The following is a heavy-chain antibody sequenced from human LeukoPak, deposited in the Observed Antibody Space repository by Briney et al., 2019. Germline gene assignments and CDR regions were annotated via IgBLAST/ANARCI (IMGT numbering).Heavy chain of an antibody. D-gene: IGHD2-15*01. Sequence: GGSLRLSCAASGFTVSSNYMSWVRQAPGKGLEWVSVIYSGGSTYYADSVKGRFTISRDNSKNTLYLQMNSLRAEDTAVYYCARLLGYCSGGSCFSGRFDPWGQGTLVTVSS. CDR3: ARLLGYCSGGSCFSGRFDP. J-gene: IGHJ5*02. CDR2: IYSGGST. V-gene: IGHV3-53*01. CDR1: GFTVSSNY.